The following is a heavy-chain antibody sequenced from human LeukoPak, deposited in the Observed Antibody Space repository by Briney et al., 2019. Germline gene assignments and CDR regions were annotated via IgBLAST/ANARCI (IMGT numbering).Heavy chain of an antibody. Sequence: ASVKVSCKASGYTFTSYGISWVRQAPGQGLEWMGWISAYNGNTNYAQKLQGRVTMTTDTSTSTAYMGLRSLRSDDTAVYYCARTNVYYYDSSDYYPYLDYWGQGTLVTVSS. CDR2: ISAYNGNT. V-gene: IGHV1-18*01. CDR3: ARTNVYYYDSSDYYPYLDY. CDR1: GYTFTSYG. J-gene: IGHJ4*02. D-gene: IGHD3-22*01.